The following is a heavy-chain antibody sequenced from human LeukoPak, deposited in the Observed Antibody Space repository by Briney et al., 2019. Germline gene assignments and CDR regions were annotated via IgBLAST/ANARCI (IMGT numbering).Heavy chain of an antibody. CDR3: GREGLYYDSSGNLRGDY. J-gene: IGHJ4*02. CDR1: GGSISSSY. CDR2: VYSSGTT. Sequence: ETLSLTCTVSGGSISSSYWSWIRQPAGKGLEWIGRVYSSGTTNFNPSLRSRVTMSIDTAKNQFSLKLTSVTAADTAVYFCGREGLYYDSSGNLRGDYWGPGTLVTVSS. V-gene: IGHV4-4*07. D-gene: IGHD3-22*01.